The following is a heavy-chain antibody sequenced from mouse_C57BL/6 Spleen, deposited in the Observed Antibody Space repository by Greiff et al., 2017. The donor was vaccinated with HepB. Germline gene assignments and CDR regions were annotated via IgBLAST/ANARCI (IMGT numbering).Heavy chain of an antibody. J-gene: IGHJ2*01. D-gene: IGHD2-3*01. CDR1: GYTFTSYW. V-gene: IGHV1-69*01. CDR3: ARGDGYYVSFDY. Sequence: QVQLQQPGAELVMPGASVKLSCKASGYTFTSYWMHWVKQRPGQGLEWIGEIDPSDSYTNYNQKFKGKSTLTVDKSSSTAYMQLSSLTSEDAAVYYCARGDGYYVSFDYWGQGTTLTVAS. CDR2: IDPSDSYT.